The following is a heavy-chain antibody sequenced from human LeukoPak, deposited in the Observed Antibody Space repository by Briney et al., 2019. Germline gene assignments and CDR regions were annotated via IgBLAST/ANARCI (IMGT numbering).Heavy chain of an antibody. CDR3: ARDGTGYCSSTSCPGPMDV. CDR1: GGSISSYY. V-gene: IGHV4-4*07. D-gene: IGHD2-2*01. J-gene: IGHJ6*03. Sequence: SETLSPTCTVSGGSISSYYWSWIRQPAGKGLEWIGRIYTSGSTNYNPSLKSRVTMSVDTSKNQFSLKLSSVTAADTAVYYCARDGTGYCSSTSCPGPMDVWGKGTTVTVSS. CDR2: IYTSGST.